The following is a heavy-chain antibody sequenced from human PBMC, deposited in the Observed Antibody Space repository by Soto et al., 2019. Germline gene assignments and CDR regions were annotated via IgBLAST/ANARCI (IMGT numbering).Heavy chain of an antibody. CDR1: GGTFSSYT. Sequence: GASVKVCCKASGGTFSSYTISWVRQAPGQGLEWMGRIIPILGIANYAQKFQGRVTITADKSTSTAYMELSSLRSEDTAVYYCASSGRITMVRGDNYGMDVWGQGTTVTVSS. V-gene: IGHV1-69*02. CDR2: IIPILGIA. J-gene: IGHJ6*02. D-gene: IGHD3-10*01. CDR3: ASSGRITMVRGDNYGMDV.